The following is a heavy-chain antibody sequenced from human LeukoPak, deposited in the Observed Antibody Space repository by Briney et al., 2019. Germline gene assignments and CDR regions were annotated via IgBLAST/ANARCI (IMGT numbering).Heavy chain of an antibody. CDR3: AKEYGQKAAAGTVFDY. V-gene: IGHV3-23*01. CDR2: ISGSGGST. CDR1: GFTFSSYA. J-gene: IGHJ4*02. Sequence: GGSLRLSCAASGFTFSSYAMSWVRQAQGKGLGWVSAISGSGGSTYYADSVKGRFTISRDNSKNTLYLQMNSLRAEDTAVYYCAKEYGQKAAAGTVFDYWGQGTLVTVSS. D-gene: IGHD6-13*01.